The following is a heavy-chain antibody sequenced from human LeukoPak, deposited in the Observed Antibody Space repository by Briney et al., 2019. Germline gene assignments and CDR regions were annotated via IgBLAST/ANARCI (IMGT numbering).Heavy chain of an antibody. D-gene: IGHD4-17*01. V-gene: IGHV4-59*01. CDR1: GGSISSYY. CDR2: IYYSGST. CDR3: AGDGDYYFDY. J-gene: IGHJ4*02. Sequence: PSETPSLTCTVSGGSISSYYWSWIRQPPGKGLEWIGYIYYSGSTNYNPSLKSRVTISVDTSKNRFSLKLSSVTAADTAVYYCAGDGDYYFDYWGQGTLVTVSS.